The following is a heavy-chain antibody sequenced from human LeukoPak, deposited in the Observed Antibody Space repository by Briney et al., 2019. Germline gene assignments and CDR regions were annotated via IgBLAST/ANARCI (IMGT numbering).Heavy chain of an antibody. CDR2: IYHSGST. CDR1: GGTISSSNW. CDR3: ALREFGDPYGMDV. J-gene: IGHJ6*04. V-gene: IGHV4-4*02. D-gene: IGHD3-10*01. Sequence: PSGTLSLTCAVSGGTISSSNWWRWVREPAGEGVEWIGEIYHSGSTNYAPSLKSRVTISVDKSKNQFSLKLSSVTAADTAVYYCALREFGDPYGMDVWGKGTTVTVSS.